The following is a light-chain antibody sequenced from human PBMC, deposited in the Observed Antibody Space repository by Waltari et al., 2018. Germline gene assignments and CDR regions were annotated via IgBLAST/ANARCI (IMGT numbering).Light chain of an antibody. V-gene: IGKV4-1*01. CDR1: KTVLSNSNAKNY. Sequence: DIVLTQSPDSLAVSLGERATISCKSSKTVLSNSNAKNYLVWYQQKPGQPPRLLISWASIRESGVPDRFSGSGSGTDFTLTISSLQAEDVAVYYCQQYYRSRTFGQGTKVEIK. CDR3: QQYYRSRT. CDR2: WAS. J-gene: IGKJ1*01.